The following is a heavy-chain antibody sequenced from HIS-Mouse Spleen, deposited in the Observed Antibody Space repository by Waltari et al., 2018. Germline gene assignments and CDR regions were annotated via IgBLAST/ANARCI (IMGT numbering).Heavy chain of an antibody. Sequence: QVQLQESGPGLVKPSETLSLTCPVSGGPISSYYWSWIRPPPGKGSEWIGYIYYSGSTNYNPSLKSRVTISVDTSKNQFSLKLSSVTAADTAVYYCARHRKNVDYYYYGMDVWGQGTTVTVSS. CDR3: ARHRKNVDYYYYGMDV. CDR2: IYYSGST. CDR1: GGPISSYY. V-gene: IGHV4-59*08. D-gene: IGHD1-1*01. J-gene: IGHJ6*02.